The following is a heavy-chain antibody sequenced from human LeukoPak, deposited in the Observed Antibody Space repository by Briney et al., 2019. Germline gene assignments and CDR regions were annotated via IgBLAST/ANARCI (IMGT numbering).Heavy chain of an antibody. V-gene: IGHV3-21*01. Sequence: GGSLRLSCAASGFTLSTYAMNWVRQAPGEGLKWVSCITDDSAYIYYADSVKGRFTISRDNAKNSLYLQMNSLRAEDTAVYYCARYGVSSSTSYIDFWGQGTLVTVSS. CDR1: GFTLSTYA. CDR3: ARYGVSSSTSYIDF. J-gene: IGHJ4*02. D-gene: IGHD2-2*01. CDR2: ITDDSAYI.